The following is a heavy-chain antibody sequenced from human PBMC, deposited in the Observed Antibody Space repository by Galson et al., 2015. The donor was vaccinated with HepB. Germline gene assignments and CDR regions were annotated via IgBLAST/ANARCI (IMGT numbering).Heavy chain of an antibody. D-gene: IGHD2-2*01. CDR3: AREGLVVPAALVDY. J-gene: IGHJ4*02. CDR1: GYTFTGYY. Sequence: SVKVSCKASGYTFTGYYMHWVRQAPGQGLEWMGRINPNSGGTNYAQKFQGRVTMTRDTSISTAYTELSRLRSDDTAVYYCAREGLVVPAALVDYWGQGTLVTVSS. V-gene: IGHV1-2*06. CDR2: INPNSGGT.